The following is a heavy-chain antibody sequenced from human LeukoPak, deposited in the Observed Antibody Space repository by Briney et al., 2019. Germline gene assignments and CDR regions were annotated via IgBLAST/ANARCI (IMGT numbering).Heavy chain of an antibody. CDR3: ARDGEYGTGSYYRGSFDY. D-gene: IGHD3-10*01. CDR1: GYSFTAFY. V-gene: IGHV1-2*02. Sequence: ASVKVSCKASGYSFTAFYIHWVRQAPGQGLEWMGLIYPRSGDTRYAQKFQGRVTMARGTSISTVYMDLSGLGSDDTAVYYCARDGEYGTGSYYRGSFDYWGQGILVTVSS. CDR2: IYPRSGDT. J-gene: IGHJ4*02.